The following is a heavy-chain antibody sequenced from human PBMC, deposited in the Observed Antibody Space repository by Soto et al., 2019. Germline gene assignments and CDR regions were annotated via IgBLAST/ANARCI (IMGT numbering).Heavy chain of an antibody. CDR3: ARDGGGDSSSWYMIYYYYYGMDV. V-gene: IGHV3-30-3*01. Sequence: QVQLVESGGGVVQPGRSLRLSCAASGFTFSSYAMHWVRQAPGKGLEWVAVISYDGSNKYYADSVKGRFTISRDNSKNTLYLQMNSLRPEDTAVYYCARDGGGDSSSWYMIYYYYYGMDVWGQGTTVTVSS. CDR2: ISYDGSNK. J-gene: IGHJ6*02. D-gene: IGHD6-13*01. CDR1: GFTFSSYA.